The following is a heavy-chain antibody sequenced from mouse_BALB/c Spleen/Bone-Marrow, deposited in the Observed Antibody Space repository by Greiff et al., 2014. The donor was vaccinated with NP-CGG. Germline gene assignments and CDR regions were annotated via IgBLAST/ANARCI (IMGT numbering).Heavy chain of an antibody. Sequence: QVQLQQSGPGLVAPSQSLSITCTVSGFSLISYGVHWVRQPPGKGLEWLGVIWAGGSTNYNSALMSRLSISKDNSKSQVVLKMNSLQTDDTATYYCARSSSPYYYAMDYWGQGTSVTVSS. V-gene: IGHV2-9*02. CDR1: GFSLISYG. D-gene: IGHD1-1*01. CDR2: IWAGGST. J-gene: IGHJ4*01. CDR3: ARSSSPYYYAMDY.